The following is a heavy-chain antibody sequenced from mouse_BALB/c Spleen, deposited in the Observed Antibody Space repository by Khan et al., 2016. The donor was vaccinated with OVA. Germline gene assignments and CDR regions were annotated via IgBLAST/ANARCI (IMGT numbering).Heavy chain of an antibody. CDR3: ASHLTGSFAY. J-gene: IGHJ3*01. CDR1: GCTFSSYS. Sequence: EVHLVESGGDLVKPGGSLKLSCAASGCTFSSYSMSWVRQTPDKRLEWVATISSDGDYTYYPDSVKGRFTISRDNAKNTLYLQMSSLKSEDTVMYYCASHLTGSFAYWGQGTLVTVSA. V-gene: IGHV5-6*01. D-gene: IGHD4-1*01. CDR2: ISSDGDYT.